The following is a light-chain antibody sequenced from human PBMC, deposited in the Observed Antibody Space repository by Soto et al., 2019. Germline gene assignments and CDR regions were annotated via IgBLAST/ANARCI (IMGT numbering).Light chain of an antibody. CDR2: GVS. CDR1: QTGSNSY. Sequence: ILLTQSPGTLSLSPGERATLSCMASQTGSNSYLAWYQQKSAQAPRLLIYGVSTRATGIPDRFSGSGSGTEFTLTISRLEPEDFAVYFCQQYGYSQWTFGQGTKVDIK. V-gene: IGKV3-20*01. CDR3: QQYGYSQWT. J-gene: IGKJ1*01.